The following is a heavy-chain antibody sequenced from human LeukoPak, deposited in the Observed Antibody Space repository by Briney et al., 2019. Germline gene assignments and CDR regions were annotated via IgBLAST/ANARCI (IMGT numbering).Heavy chain of an antibody. Sequence: GGSLRLSCAASGFTFSSYGMHWVRQAPGKGLEWVAVISYDGSNKYYADSVKGRFTISRDNAKNSLYLQMNSLRAEDTAVYYCATRGGGVVILSRWGQGTLVTVSS. CDR2: ISYDGSNK. J-gene: IGHJ4*02. CDR1: GFTFSSYG. CDR3: ATRGGGVVILSR. D-gene: IGHD3-3*01. V-gene: IGHV3-30*03.